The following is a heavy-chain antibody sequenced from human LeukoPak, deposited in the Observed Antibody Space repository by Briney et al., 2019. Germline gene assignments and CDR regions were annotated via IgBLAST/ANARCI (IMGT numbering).Heavy chain of an antibody. CDR2: ISWSSGTV. V-gene: IGHV3-9*01. J-gene: IGHJ4*02. Sequence: GGSLRLSCAASGFTFGDYAMHWVRQTPGKGLEWVSGISWSSGTVGYADSVKGRFTISRDNAKNSLYLQMNSLRAEDTALYYCAKGESYYYDSSTLDYWGQGTLVTVSS. D-gene: IGHD3-22*01. CDR3: AKGESYYYDSSTLDY. CDR1: GFTFGDYA.